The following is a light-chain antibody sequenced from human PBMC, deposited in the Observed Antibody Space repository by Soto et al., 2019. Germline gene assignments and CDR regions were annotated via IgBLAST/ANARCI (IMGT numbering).Light chain of an antibody. CDR1: GSDVGDYNY. J-gene: IGLJ1*01. CDR3: RSYTGSAYV. V-gene: IGLV2-8*01. CDR2: EVS. Sequence: QSVLTQPPSASGSPGQSVTISCTGTGSDVGDYNYVSWYQQHPGKAPKLMIYEVSKRPSGVPDRFSGSKSGNTASLTVSGLQAEDEANYYCRSYTGSAYVFGTGTKLTVL.